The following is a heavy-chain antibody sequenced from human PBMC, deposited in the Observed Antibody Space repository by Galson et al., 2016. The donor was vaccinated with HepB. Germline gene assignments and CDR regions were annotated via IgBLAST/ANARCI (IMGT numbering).Heavy chain of an antibody. V-gene: IGHV3-48*02. Sequence: SLRPSCAASGVTFSRFNINWVRQGPGKGLEWVSYISRPCSSTTYADTVKGRLTISRDNAKNLVYLQMNSLRDEDTAVYYCAREDYYYMDVWGKGTTVTVSS. CDR1: GVTFSRFN. CDR3: AREDYYYMDV. J-gene: IGHJ6*03. CDR2: ISRPCSST.